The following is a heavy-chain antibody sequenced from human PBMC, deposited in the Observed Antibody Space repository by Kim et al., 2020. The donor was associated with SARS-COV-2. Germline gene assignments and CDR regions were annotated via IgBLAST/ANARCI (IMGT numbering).Heavy chain of an antibody. V-gene: IGHV4-31*03. CDR1: GCSISSGGYY. D-gene: IGHD3-10*01. J-gene: IGHJ6*02. CDR3: ARSGSGSLNYGMDV. CDR2: IYYSGST. Sequence: TLSLTCTVSGCSISSGGYYWSWIRQHPGKGLEWIGYIYYSGSTHYNPSLKSRVTISVDTSKNQFSLKLSSVTAADTAVYYCARSGSGSLNYGMDVWGQGTTVTVSS.